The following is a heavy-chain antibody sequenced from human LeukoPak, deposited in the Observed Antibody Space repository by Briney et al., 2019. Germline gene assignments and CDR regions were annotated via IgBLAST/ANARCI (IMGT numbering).Heavy chain of an antibody. D-gene: IGHD3-22*01. V-gene: IGHV4-4*07. J-gene: IGHJ4*02. Sequence: PSETLSLTCTVSGGSVSDYYWSWIRQTAGKELEWIGRVYTGGSTNYNPSLKSRVTMSLDESKNEVFLKLYYVTAADTAVYFCANLPLYYYDGTGSYVWGQGTLVAVSS. CDR2: VYTGGST. CDR3: ANLPLYYYDGTGSYV. CDR1: GGSVSDYY.